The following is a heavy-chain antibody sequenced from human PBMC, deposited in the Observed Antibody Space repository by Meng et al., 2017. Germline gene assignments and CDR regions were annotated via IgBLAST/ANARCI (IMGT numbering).Heavy chain of an antibody. V-gene: IGHV4-31*01. CDR2: IYYSGST. Sequence: QVHVHETGPGLVKPSQTLSLTCTASGGSISSGGYYWSWIRQHPGKCLEWIGYIYYSGSTYYNPSLKSLVTISVDTSKNQFSLKLSSVTAADTAVYYCARVSAGSKAYFDYWGQGTLVTVSS. J-gene: IGHJ4*02. CDR3: ARVSAGSKAYFDY. D-gene: IGHD6-13*01. CDR1: GGSISSGGYY.